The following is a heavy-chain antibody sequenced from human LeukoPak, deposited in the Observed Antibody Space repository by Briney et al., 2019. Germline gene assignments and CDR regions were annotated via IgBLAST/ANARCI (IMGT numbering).Heavy chain of an antibody. J-gene: IGHJ4*02. Sequence: PSETLSLTCTVSGGSISSSSYYWGWIRQPPGKGLEWIGSIYYSGSTYYNPSLRSRVTISVDTSKNQFSLKLSSVTAADTAVYYCARTKDYDFAWGQGTLVTVSS. CDR3: ARTKDYDFA. D-gene: IGHD3-3*01. V-gene: IGHV4-39*01. CDR1: GGSISSSSYY. CDR2: IYYSGST.